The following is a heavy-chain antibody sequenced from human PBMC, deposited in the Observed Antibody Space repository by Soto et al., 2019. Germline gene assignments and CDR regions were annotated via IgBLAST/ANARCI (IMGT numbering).Heavy chain of an antibody. CDR3: ARLRIATNNYKWFDP. V-gene: IGHV4-31*03. J-gene: IGHJ5*02. Sequence: SETLSLTCSVSGAALNSGNYYWSWIRQVPGKGLEWIGHIYVTGAVDYNPSLRDRITISQDTSERQFSLNLGLVTAADTAVYYCARLRIATNNYKWFDPWGQGTLVTVSS. CDR1: GAALNSGNYY. D-gene: IGHD2-21*01. CDR2: IYVTGAV.